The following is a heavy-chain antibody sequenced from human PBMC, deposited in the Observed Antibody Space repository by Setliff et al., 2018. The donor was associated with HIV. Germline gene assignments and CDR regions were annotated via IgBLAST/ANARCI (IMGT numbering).Heavy chain of an antibody. CDR3: AKDGYSYGSSSYFDY. Sequence: GSLRLSCAASGFTFSRYSMNWVRQAPGKGLEWVSAISGSGGSTYYADSVKGRFTISRDNSKNTLYLQMNSLRAEDTAVYYCAKDGYSYGSSSYFDYWGQGTLVTSPQ. CDR2: ISGSGGST. D-gene: IGHD5-18*01. J-gene: IGHJ4*02. CDR1: GFTFSRYS. V-gene: IGHV3-23*01.